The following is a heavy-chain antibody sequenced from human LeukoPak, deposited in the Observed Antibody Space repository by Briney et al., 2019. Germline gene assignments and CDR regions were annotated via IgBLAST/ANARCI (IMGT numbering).Heavy chain of an antibody. J-gene: IGHJ5*02. CDR3: ARDTYYYDSSGYTRRFDP. D-gene: IGHD3-22*01. Sequence: SETLSLTCAVYGGSFSGDYWSWIRQPPGKGLEWIGEINHSGSTNYNPSLKSRVTISVDTSKNQFSLKLSSVTAADTAVYYCARDTYYYDSSGYTRRFDPWGQGTLVTVSS. CDR2: INHSGST. V-gene: IGHV4-34*01. CDR1: GGSFSGDY.